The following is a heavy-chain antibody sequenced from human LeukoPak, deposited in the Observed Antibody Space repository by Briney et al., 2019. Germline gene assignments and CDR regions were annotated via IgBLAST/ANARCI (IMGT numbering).Heavy chain of an antibody. CDR3: ARAVVTIFGVPYYMDV. CDR1: GYTFTSYG. D-gene: IGHD3-3*01. V-gene: IGHV1-18*01. J-gene: IGHJ6*03. Sequence: GASVKVSCKASGYTFTSYGISWVRQAPGQGLEWMGWISAYNGNTNYAQKLQGRVTMTTDTSTSTAYIELRSLRSDDTAVYYCARAVVTIFGVPYYMDVWGKGTTVTVSS. CDR2: ISAYNGNT.